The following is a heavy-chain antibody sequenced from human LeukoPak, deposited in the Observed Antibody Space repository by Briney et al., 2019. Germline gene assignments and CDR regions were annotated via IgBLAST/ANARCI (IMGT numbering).Heavy chain of an antibody. V-gene: IGHV3-48*04. J-gene: IGHJ4*02. Sequence: GGSLRLSCAASGFTFSSYSMNWVRQAPGKGLEWVSYISSTGSTIYYGDSVKGRFTISRDNAKNSLYLQMNSLRAEDTAVYYCARRTLTGYPYDLDYWGQGTLVTVSS. CDR1: GFTFSSYS. D-gene: IGHD3-9*01. CDR3: ARRTLTGYPYDLDY. CDR2: ISSTGSTI.